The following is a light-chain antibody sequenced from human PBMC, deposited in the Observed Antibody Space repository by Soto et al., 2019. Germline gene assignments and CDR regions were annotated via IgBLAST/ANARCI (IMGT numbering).Light chain of an antibody. J-gene: IGKJ1*01. CDR1: QSVSSSY. CDR3: HQYGDSKT. V-gene: IGKV3-20*01. CDR2: DAF. Sequence: EIVLTQSPGTLSLSPGERATLSCRASQSVSSSYLAWYQQKPGQAPRLLIFDAFYRATGIPDRFSGRGSGTDFTLTISRLDPEDFAVYYCHQYGDSKTFGQGTKVEIK.